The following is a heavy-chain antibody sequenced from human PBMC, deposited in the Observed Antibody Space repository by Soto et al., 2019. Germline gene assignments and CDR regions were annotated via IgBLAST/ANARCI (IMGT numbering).Heavy chain of an antibody. CDR1: GYTFTSYD. CDR2: MSPNSGST. V-gene: IGHV1-8*01. CDR3: ARSAWLQGGMDV. Sequence: RASVKVSCKASGYTFTSYDINWVRQATGQGLEWMGWMSPNSGSTGYAQKFQGRVTMTRNTSISTAYMELSSLRSEDTVVDYCARSAWLQGGMDVWGQGTTVTVSS. D-gene: IGHD5-12*01. J-gene: IGHJ6*02.